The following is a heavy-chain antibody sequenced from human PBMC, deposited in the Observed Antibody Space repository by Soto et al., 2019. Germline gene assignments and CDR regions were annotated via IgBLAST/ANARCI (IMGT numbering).Heavy chain of an antibody. Sequence: ESGGGLVQPGGSLRLSCAASGFTFSSYDMHWVRQATGKGLEWVSAIGTAGDTYYPGSVKGRFTISRENAKNSLYLQMNSLRAEDTAVYYCARGITMVRGYYYYGMDVWGQGTTVTVSS. D-gene: IGHD3-10*01. CDR2: IGTAGDT. J-gene: IGHJ6*02. V-gene: IGHV3-13*01. CDR3: ARGITMVRGYYYYGMDV. CDR1: GFTFSSYD.